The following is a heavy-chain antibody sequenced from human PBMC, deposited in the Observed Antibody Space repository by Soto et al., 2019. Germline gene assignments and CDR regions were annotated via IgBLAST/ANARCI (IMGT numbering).Heavy chain of an antibody. CDR2: IYYTGNT. D-gene: IGHD1-1*01. CDR3: ARLESNWFDP. V-gene: IGHV4-31*03. Sequence: QVQLQEPGPGLVKPSQTLSLTCTVSGASSSSDDYYWSWIRQHPGKGLEWIGNIYYTGNTYYNPSLKSRLIISVDTSKNQFSLRLSSVTAADTAVYYCARLESNWFDPWGQGTLVTVSS. CDR1: GASSSSDDYY. J-gene: IGHJ5*02.